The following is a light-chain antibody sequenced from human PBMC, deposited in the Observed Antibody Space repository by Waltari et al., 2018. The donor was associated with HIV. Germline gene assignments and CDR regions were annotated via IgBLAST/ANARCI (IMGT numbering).Light chain of an antibody. Sequence: QSVLTQSPSVSEAPGQSVTISCSGSDSNIGSHAVTWYQQFPGKPPRLLVYNDDLILSGVSDRLSASKSGTSAVLAINDLQSEHESHYYCAAWDDGLNGVIFGGGTKVTVL. CDR2: NDD. CDR3: AAWDDGLNGVI. V-gene: IGLV1-36*01. J-gene: IGLJ2*01. CDR1: DSNIGSHA.